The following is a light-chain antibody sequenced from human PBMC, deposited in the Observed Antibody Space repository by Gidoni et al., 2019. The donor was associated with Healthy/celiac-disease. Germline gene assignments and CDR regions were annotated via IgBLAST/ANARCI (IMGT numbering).Light chain of an antibody. Sequence: ELVMTQSPATLSVSPGERATLSCRASQSVSSNLAWYQQKPGQAPRLLIYGASTRATAIPARFSGSGSGTEFTLTISSLQSEDLAVYYCQQYNNWPPLTFGGGTKVEIK. CDR1: QSVSSN. J-gene: IGKJ4*01. CDR3: QQYNNWPPLT. CDR2: GAS. V-gene: IGKV3-15*01.